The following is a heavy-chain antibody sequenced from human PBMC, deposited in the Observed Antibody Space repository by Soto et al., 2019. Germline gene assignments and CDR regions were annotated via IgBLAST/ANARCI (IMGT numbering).Heavy chain of an antibody. CDR3: ARLGFNSHFFFGYYTVHHYYGIDV. J-gene: IGHJ6*02. D-gene: IGHD3-3*01. CDR1: GYKVSTWHNFTSYW. CDR2: IYPGDSDT. V-gene: IGHV5-51*01. Sequence: GESLKISCMGSGYKVSTWHNFTSYWIAWGRQMPGEGLEWMGIIYPGDSDTRYSPSFQGQVTSSADKSINSVYLQWSSLKASDTATYYCARLGFNSHFFFGYYTVHHYYGIDVWGQRTTVTVSS.